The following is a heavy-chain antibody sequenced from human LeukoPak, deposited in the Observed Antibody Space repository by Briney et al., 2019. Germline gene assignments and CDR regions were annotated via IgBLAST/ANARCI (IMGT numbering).Heavy chain of an antibody. CDR1: GFTFSSYG. D-gene: IGHD4/OR15-4a*01. Sequence: GGSLRLSCAASGFTFSSYGMHWVRQAPARGLEWVAVIGFDGNNKFYADSVKSRFTISRDNSKNTLYLQMNSLRAGDTAVYYCARGSYGAYNYCDYWGQGTLVTVSS. CDR3: ARGSYGAYNYCDY. CDR2: IGFDGNNK. V-gene: IGHV3-33*01. J-gene: IGHJ4*02.